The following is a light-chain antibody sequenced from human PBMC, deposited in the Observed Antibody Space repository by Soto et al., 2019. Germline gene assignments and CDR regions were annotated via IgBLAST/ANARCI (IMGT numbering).Light chain of an antibody. CDR2: DVS. V-gene: IGLV2-14*01. J-gene: IGLJ1*01. CDR3: SSYTRSSTQV. CDR1: SSDVGGYNY. Sequence: QSVLTQPASVSGSPGQSITISCTGTSSDVGGYNYVSWYQQHPGKAPKLMIYDVSNRPSGVSNRFSGSKSGNTASLTISGLQAEDEAAYYCSSYTRSSTQVFGTGTKLTVL.